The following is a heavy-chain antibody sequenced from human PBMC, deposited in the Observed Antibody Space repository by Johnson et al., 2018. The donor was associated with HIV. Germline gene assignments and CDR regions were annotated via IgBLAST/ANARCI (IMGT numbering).Heavy chain of an antibody. J-gene: IGHJ3*02. CDR3: ARDKGRGAFDI. Sequence: VLLVESGGGVVQPGRSLRLSCAASGITFSDYYMSWIRQAPGKGLEWVSYISSSGNTIYYADSVKGRVTISRDNAKKSLYLQMNSLRAEDTAVYYCARDKGRGAFDIWGQGTMVTVSS. CDR1: GITFSDYY. CDR2: ISSSGNTI. D-gene: IGHD3-10*01. V-gene: IGHV3-11*04.